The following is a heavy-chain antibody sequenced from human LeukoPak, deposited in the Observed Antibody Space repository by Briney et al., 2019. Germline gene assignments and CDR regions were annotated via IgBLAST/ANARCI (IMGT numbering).Heavy chain of an antibody. D-gene: IGHD6-19*01. V-gene: IGHV3-48*03. J-gene: IGHJ4*02. CDR1: GFTFSSYE. CDR2: ISSSGSTI. CDR3: ARSEQWLSGFDY. Sequence: PGGSLRLSCAASGFTFSSYEMNWVRQAPEKGLEWVSYISSSGSTIYYADSVKGRFTISRDNAKNSLYLQMNSLRAEDTAVCYCARSEQWLSGFDYWGQGTLVTVSS.